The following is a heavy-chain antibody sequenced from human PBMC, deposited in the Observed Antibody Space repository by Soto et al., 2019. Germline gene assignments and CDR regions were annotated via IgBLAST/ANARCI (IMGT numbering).Heavy chain of an antibody. J-gene: IGHJ6*02. CDR3: ARMGVGYYYYYGMDV. CDR2: IIPIFGTA. Sequence: SVKVSCKASGGTFSSYAISWVRQAPGQGLEWMGGIIPIFGTANYAQKFQGRVTITADESKNQFSLKLSSVTAADTAVYYCARMGVGYYYYYGMDVWGQGTTVTVSS. CDR1: GGTFSSYA. V-gene: IGHV1-69*13.